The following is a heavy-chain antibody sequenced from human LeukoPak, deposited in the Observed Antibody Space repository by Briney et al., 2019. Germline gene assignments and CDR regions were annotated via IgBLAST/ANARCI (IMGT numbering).Heavy chain of an antibody. V-gene: IGHV3-33*01. Sequence: GGSLRLSCAASGFTFSSYGMHWVRQAPGKGLEWVAVIWYDGSNKYYADSVKGRFTISRDNSKNTLYLQMNSLRAEDTAVYYCAREESPPDPRWLHYYGMDVWGQGTLVTVSS. CDR1: GFTFSSYG. D-gene: IGHD5-12*01. J-gene: IGHJ6*02. CDR2: IWYDGSNK. CDR3: AREESPPDPRWLHYYGMDV.